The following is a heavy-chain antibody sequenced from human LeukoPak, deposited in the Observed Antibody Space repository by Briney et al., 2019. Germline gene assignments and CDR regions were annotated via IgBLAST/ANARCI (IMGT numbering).Heavy chain of an antibody. V-gene: IGHV1-18*01. Sequence: GASVKVSCKASGYTFTSYGISWVRQAPGQGLEWMGWISAYNGNTNYAQKLQGRVTMTTDTSTSTAYMELRSLRSDDTAVYYCARDGDVLYSSSWTRRSYYYYGMDVWGQGTTVTVSS. CDR2: ISAYNGNT. CDR1: GYTFTSYG. CDR3: ARDGDVLYSSSWTRRSYYYYGMDV. D-gene: IGHD6-13*01. J-gene: IGHJ6*02.